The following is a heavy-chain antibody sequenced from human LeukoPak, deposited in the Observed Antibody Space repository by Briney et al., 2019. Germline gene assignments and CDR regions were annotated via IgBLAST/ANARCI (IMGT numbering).Heavy chain of an antibody. CDR2: ISSSGSTI. J-gene: IGHJ6*02. CDR1: GFTFSSYE. V-gene: IGHV3-48*03. D-gene: IGHD3-22*01. CDR3: ARLYDSSGYFYYYGMDV. Sequence: PGGSLRLSCAASGFTFSSYEMNWVRQAPGKGLEWVSYISSSGSTIYYADSVKGRFTISRDNAKNPLYLQMNSLRAEDTAVYYCARLYDSSGYFYYYGMDVWGQGTTVTVSS.